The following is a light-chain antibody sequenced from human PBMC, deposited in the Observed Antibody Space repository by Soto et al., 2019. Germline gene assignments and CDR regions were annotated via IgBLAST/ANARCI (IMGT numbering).Light chain of an antibody. V-gene: IGKV1-5*03. J-gene: IGKJ5*01. Sequence: IQMTQSPSTLSASVGDRVIITCRASQSISSWLAWYQHKPGKAPNLLIYKAFRLASGVPSRFSGSGSGTEFTLTISSLQPDDFATYYCQQHRSYPVTFGQGTRVEIK. CDR3: QQHRSYPVT. CDR2: KAF. CDR1: QSISSW.